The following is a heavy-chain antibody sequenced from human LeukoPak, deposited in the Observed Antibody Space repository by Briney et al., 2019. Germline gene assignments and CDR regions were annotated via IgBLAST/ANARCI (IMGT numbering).Heavy chain of an antibody. CDR2: INPNSGGT. CDR1: GYTFTGYY. J-gene: IGHJ5*02. Sequence: GASVKVSCKASGYTFTGYYMHWVRQAPGQGLEWMGWINPNSGGTNYAQKFQGRVTMTRDTSTSTAYMELSRLRSDDTAVYYCARIVADYYGGWFDPWGQGTLVTVSS. CDR3: ARIVADYYGGWFDP. D-gene: IGHD3-22*01. V-gene: IGHV1-2*02.